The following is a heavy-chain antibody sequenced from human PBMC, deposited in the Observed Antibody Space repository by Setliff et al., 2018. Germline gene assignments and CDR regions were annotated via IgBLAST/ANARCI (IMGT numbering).Heavy chain of an antibody. CDR2: ISPYTGNT. CDR1: GYTFINFG. Sequence: ASVKVSCKASGYTFINFGISWVRQAPGQGLEWVGWISPYTGNTYYAPRLQDRVTLTADTSTNTAYMELRSLISDDTAVYYCSRLVRFCTRTTCQRLSGDDFWGQGT. CDR3: SRLVRFCTRTTCQRLSGDDF. V-gene: IGHV1-18*01. D-gene: IGHD2-8*01. J-gene: IGHJ4*02.